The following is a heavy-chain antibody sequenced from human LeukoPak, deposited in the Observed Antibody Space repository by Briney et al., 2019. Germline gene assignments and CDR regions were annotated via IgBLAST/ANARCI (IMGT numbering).Heavy chain of an antibody. CDR3: ARDRCSSTSCSYFDY. Sequence: SETLSLTCAAFGGSISSYCWSWIRQPPGKGLEWIGYIYYSGSTNYNPSLKSRVTISVDTSKNQFSLKLSSVTAADTAVYYCARDRCSSTSCSYFDYWGQGTLVTVSS. CDR2: IYYSGST. J-gene: IGHJ4*02. D-gene: IGHD2-2*01. V-gene: IGHV4-59*01. CDR1: GGSISSYC.